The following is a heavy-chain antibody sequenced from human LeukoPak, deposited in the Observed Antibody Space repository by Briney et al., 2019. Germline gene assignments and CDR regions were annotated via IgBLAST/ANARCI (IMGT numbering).Heavy chain of an antibody. CDR3: ARDQYYDSKGWFDP. CDR1: GYTFNSYG. J-gene: IGHJ5*02. V-gene: IGHV1-18*01. CDR2: IHTYNGHT. Sequence: ASVKVSCKSSGYTFNSYGITWVRQAPRQGLEWMGWIHTYNGHTNYAQKLQGRVTMTTDTSTSTAYMELRSLRSDDTAVYYCARDQYYDSKGWFDPWGQGTLVTVSS. D-gene: IGHD3-22*01.